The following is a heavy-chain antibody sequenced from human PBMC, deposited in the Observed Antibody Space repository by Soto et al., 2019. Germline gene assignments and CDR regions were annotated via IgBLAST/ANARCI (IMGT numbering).Heavy chain of an antibody. CDR2: INPTTGAT. CDR3: AKGDSSWVSWFDP. D-gene: IGHD6-19*01. V-gene: IGHV1-2*02. Sequence: QAQLVQSGAEVKKPGASVKVSCQASGYTLTAQYLHWVRKAPGEGLEWMGWINPTTGATRYAQKFQGRVTMTRDTSMSTAYLEVRSLRPDDTAVYYCAKGDSSWVSWFDPWGQGTLVTVSS. J-gene: IGHJ5*02. CDR1: GYTLTAQY.